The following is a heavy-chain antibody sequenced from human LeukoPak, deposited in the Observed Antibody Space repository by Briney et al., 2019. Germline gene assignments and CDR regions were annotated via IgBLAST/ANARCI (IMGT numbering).Heavy chain of an antibody. CDR1: GFTFSSYG. CDR3: ARGLLGAPTSYFDY. Sequence: GGSLRLSCAASGFTFSSYGMHWVLQAPGKGLEWVAFIRYDGSNKYYADSVKGRFTISRDNSKKTLYLQMNSLRAEDTAVYYCARGLLGAPTSYFDYWGQGTLVTVSS. CDR2: IRYDGSNK. V-gene: IGHV3-30*02. J-gene: IGHJ4*02. D-gene: IGHD1-26*01.